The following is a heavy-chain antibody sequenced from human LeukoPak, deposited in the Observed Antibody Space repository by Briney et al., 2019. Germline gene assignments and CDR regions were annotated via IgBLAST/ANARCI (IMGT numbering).Heavy chain of an antibody. Sequence: PSETPSLTCTVSGGSISSSSYYWGWIRQPPGKGLEWIGSIYYSGSTYYNPSLKSRLTMSLDASKKQISLSLSFVTAADTAVYFCARGHNWNDGQDYWGQGILVIVSS. D-gene: IGHD1-20*01. CDR1: GGSISSSSYY. CDR2: IYYSGST. V-gene: IGHV4-39*07. J-gene: IGHJ4*02. CDR3: ARGHNWNDGQDY.